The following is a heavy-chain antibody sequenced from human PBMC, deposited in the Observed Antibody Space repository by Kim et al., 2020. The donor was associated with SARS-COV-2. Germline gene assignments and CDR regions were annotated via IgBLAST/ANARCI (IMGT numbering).Heavy chain of an antibody. CDR1: GYTFTSYG. D-gene: IGHD2-15*01. Sequence: ASVKVSCKASGYTFTSYGISWVRQAPGQGLEWMGWISAYNGNTNYAQKLQGRVTMTTDTSTSTAHMELRSLRSDDTAVYYCARAGCSGGSCYEISGWFDPWGQATLVTVSS. CDR3: ARAGCSGGSCYEISGWFDP. J-gene: IGHJ5*02. V-gene: IGHV1-18*01. CDR2: ISAYNGNT.